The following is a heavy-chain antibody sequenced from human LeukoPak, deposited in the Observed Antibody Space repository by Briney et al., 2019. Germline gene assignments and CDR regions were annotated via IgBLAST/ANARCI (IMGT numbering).Heavy chain of an antibody. V-gene: IGHV1-69*06. D-gene: IGHD6-19*01. Sequence: SVTVSCKASGGTFSSYAISWLGQAPGQGLAWMGRIIPIFGTANHAQKFQGRVTITADKCTNTAYMELSSMRSKDTAVYYCASRKAVAGKTTLDYWGQGTLVIVSS. J-gene: IGHJ4*02. CDR2: IIPIFGTA. CDR1: GGTFSSYA. CDR3: ASRKAVAGKTTLDY.